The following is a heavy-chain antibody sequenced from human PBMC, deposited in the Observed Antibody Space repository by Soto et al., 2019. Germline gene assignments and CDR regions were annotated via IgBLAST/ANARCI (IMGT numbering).Heavy chain of an antibody. Sequence: ASVKVSCKXSGYTFTSYYMHWVRQAPGQGLEWMGIINPSGGSTSYAQKFQGRVTMTRDTSTSTVYMELSSLRSEDTAVYYCARETYYYDSSGSPAGFDYWGQGTLVTVSS. V-gene: IGHV1-46*01. CDR1: GYTFTSYY. J-gene: IGHJ4*02. CDR3: ARETYYYDSSGSPAGFDY. D-gene: IGHD3-22*01. CDR2: INPSGGST.